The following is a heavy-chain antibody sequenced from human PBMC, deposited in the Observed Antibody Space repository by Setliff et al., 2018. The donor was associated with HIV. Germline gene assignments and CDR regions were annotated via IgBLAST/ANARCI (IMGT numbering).Heavy chain of an antibody. J-gene: IGHJ6*03. V-gene: IGHV3-7*01. Sequence: SLRLSCAASGFSFSSYWMSWVRQAPGKGLEWVANIKQDGSEKYYVDSVRGRFTISRDNAKNSLYLQMNSLRAEDTAVYYCARDATRSGDMDVWAKGTAVTVSS. CDR2: IKQDGSEK. CDR1: GFSFSSYW. D-gene: IGHD3-3*01. CDR3: ARDATRSGDMDV.